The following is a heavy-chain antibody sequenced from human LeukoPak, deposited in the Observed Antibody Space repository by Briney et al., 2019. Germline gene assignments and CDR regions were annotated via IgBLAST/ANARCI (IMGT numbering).Heavy chain of an antibody. CDR1: GYTFTSYG. CDR3: ARALGYCSGGSRLWSSYNWFDP. CDR2: ISAYNGNT. Sequence: ASVKVSCKASGYTFTSYGISWVRQAPGQGLEWMGWISAYNGNTNYAQKLQGRVTMTTDTSTSTAYMELRSLRSDDTAVYYCARALGYCSGGSRLWSSYNWFDPWGQGTLVTVSS. V-gene: IGHV1-18*01. D-gene: IGHD2-15*01. J-gene: IGHJ5*02.